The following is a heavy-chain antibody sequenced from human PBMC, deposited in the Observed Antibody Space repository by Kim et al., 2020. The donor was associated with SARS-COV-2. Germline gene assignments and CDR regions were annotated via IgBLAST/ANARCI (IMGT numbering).Heavy chain of an antibody. V-gene: IGHV3-73*01. CDR1: GFTFSGSS. Sequence: GGSLRLSCTGSGFTFSGSSIHWVRQASGKGRDWVARIRASVINNPTQYVGSVKGRFTFSRDDSKSTAYLQMNSLKTEDTAVYFCSSSGLGDYYGMDVWGQGTTVTVSS. D-gene: IGHD2-21*01. CDR2: IRASVINNPT. J-gene: IGHJ6*02. CDR3: SSSGLGDYYGMDV.